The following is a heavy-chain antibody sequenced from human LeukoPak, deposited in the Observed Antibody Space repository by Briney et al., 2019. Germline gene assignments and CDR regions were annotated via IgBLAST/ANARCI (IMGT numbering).Heavy chain of an antibody. Sequence: GGSLRLSCAASGLTVSSDYMSWVRHAPGKGLEWVSVIYRDGSTYYADSVKGRFTISRDNSKNTLSLEMNSLSAEDTAVYYCARGGGAYCGNDCYRNFDYWGQGTLVTVFS. CDR3: ARGGGAYCGNDCYRNFDY. CDR2: IYRDGST. V-gene: IGHV3-66*02. J-gene: IGHJ4*02. CDR1: GLTVSSDY. D-gene: IGHD2-21*02.